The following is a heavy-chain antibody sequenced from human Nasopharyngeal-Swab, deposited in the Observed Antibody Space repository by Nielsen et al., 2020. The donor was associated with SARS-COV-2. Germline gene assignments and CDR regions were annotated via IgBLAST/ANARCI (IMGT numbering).Heavy chain of an antibody. D-gene: IGHD3-22*01. Sequence: VSVKVSCKASGYTFTSYAMNWVRQAPGQGLEWMGWINTNTGNPTYAQGFTGRFVFSLDTSVSTAYLQISSLKAEDTAVYYCASHYYDSSGYYLPYYYYGMDVWGQGTTVTVSS. CDR2: INTNTGNP. V-gene: IGHV7-4-1*02. CDR3: ASHYYDSSGYYLPYYYYGMDV. CDR1: GYTFTSYA. J-gene: IGHJ6*02.